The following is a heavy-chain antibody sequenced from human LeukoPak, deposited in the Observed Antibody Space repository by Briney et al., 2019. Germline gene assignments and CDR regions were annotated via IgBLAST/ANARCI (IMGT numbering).Heavy chain of an antibody. Sequence: GGSLRLSCAASGFTLSSYEMNWVRQAPGKGLEWVSYISSSGRTIYYADSVKGRFTTSRDNAKNSVFLQMSSLRPEDTAVYYCAKGEYHQDGIGENRFDNWGQGALVTVSS. D-gene: IGHD5-24*01. J-gene: IGHJ4*02. CDR3: AKGEYHQDGIGENRFDN. V-gene: IGHV3-48*03. CDR1: GFTLSSYE. CDR2: ISSSGRTI.